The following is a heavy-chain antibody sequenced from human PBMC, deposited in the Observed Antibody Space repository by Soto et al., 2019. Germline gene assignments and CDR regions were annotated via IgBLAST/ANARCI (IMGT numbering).Heavy chain of an antibody. V-gene: IGHV1-46*01. CDR1: GYTFTNYH. CDR3: ASVCNSLSDY. CDR2: INPGRGST. Sequence: QVQLVQSEAEVKKPGASVKVSCKASGYTFTNYHIHWVRQAPGQGLEWMGIINPGRGSTTYAHKFQGRVTMTRDTATSTVYMELDSLRSDDTAVYFCASVCNSLSDYWGQGTLVTVSS. D-gene: IGHD6-6*01. J-gene: IGHJ4*02.